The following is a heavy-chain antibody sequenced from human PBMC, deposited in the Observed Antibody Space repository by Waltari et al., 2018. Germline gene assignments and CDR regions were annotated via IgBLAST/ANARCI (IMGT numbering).Heavy chain of an antibody. D-gene: IGHD6-19*01. CDR3: AREGYSSGWYYFDY. Sequence: QVQLQQWGAGLLKPSETLSLTCAVYGGSFSGYYWSWIRQPPGKGLEWIGEINHSGSTNYNPSLTGRVTISVDTSKNQFSLKLSSVTAADTAVYYCAREGYSSGWYYFDYWGQGTLVTVSS. V-gene: IGHV4-34*01. J-gene: IGHJ4*02. CDR2: INHSGST. CDR1: GGSFSGYY.